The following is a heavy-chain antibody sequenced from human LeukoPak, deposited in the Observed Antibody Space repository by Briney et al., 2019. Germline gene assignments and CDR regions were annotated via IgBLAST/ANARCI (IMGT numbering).Heavy chain of an antibody. J-gene: IGHJ4*02. CDR3: ARDLPSGVAPSPDY. V-gene: IGHV3-21*01. CDR2: ISSSSSYI. D-gene: IGHD5-12*01. Sequence: PGGSLRLSCAASGFTFSSYAMSWVRQAPGKGLEWVSSISSSSSYIYYAGSVKGRFTISRDNAKNSLYLQMNSLRAEDTAVYYCARDLPSGVAPSPDYWGQGTLVTVSS. CDR1: GFTFSSYA.